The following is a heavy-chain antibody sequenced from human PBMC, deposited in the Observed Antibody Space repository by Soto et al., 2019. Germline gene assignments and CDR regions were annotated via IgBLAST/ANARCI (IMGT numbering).Heavy chain of an antibody. J-gene: IGHJ6*02. Sequence: EVQLVESGGDLVKPGGSLRLACGGSGVSFSKAWMNWVRQAPGKGREWVGRIKRKVDGETTDYAAPVKGRFTISRDDSINTLYLQMNSLKTDDTAVYYCATDTSDTVDYAMDFWGQGTTVTVSS. V-gene: IGHV3-15*07. CDR3: ATDTSDTVDYAMDF. CDR1: GVSFSKAW. D-gene: IGHD2-2*01. CDR2: IKRKVDGETT.